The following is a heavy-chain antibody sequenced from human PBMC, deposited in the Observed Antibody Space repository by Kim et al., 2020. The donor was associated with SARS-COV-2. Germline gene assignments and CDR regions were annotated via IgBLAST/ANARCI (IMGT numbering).Heavy chain of an antibody. V-gene: IGHV3-30*18. Sequence: GGSLRLSCAASGFTFSSYGMHWVRQAPGKGLEWVAVISYDGSNKYYADSVKGRFTISRDNSKNTLYLQMNSLRAEDTAVYYCAKDGLLGYCSSTSCLRYYYYGMDVWGQGTTVTVSS. J-gene: IGHJ6*02. CDR1: GFTFSSYG. CDR3: AKDGLLGYCSSTSCLRYYYYGMDV. CDR2: ISYDGSNK. D-gene: IGHD2-2*01.